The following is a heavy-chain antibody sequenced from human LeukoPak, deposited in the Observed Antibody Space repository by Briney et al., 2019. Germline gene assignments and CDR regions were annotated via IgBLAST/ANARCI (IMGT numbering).Heavy chain of an antibody. V-gene: IGHV4-59*01. CDR3: ARYPNGGWYGFDY. CDR1: GGPISSYY. Sequence: TSETLSLTCTVSGGPISSYYWSWIRQPPGKGLEWIGYIYYSGSTNYNPSLKSRVTISVDTSKNQFSLKLSSVTAADTAVYYCARYPNGGWYGFDYWGQGTLVTVSS. J-gene: IGHJ4*02. CDR2: IYYSGST. D-gene: IGHD6-19*01.